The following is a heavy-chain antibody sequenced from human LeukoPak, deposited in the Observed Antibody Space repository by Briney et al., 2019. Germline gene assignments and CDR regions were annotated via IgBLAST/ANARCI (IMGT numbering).Heavy chain of an antibody. Sequence: GASVKVSCKASGYTFTGYYMHWVRQAPGQGLEWMGWINPNSGGTNYAQKFQGRVTMTRDTSISTAYMELSRLRSDDTAVYYCARNSMVRGVISLYFDYWGQGTLVTVSS. V-gene: IGHV1-2*02. D-gene: IGHD3-10*01. CDR2: INPNSGGT. CDR3: ARNSMVRGVISLYFDY. J-gene: IGHJ4*02. CDR1: GYTFTGYY.